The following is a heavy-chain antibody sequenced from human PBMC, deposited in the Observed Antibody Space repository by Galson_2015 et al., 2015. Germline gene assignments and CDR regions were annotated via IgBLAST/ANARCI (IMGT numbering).Heavy chain of an antibody. Sequence: SLRLSCAASGFTVSNSYMGWVRQAPGKGLEWVSVIYSGGFTSYTDSVKGRFTISRDNSKNTLYLQMNSLRAEDTAVYYCARAGDYGDYYLDYWGQGTLVTVSS. J-gene: IGHJ4*02. CDR2: IYSGGFT. D-gene: IGHD4-17*01. V-gene: IGHV3-53*01. CDR1: GFTVSNSY. CDR3: ARAGDYGDYYLDY.